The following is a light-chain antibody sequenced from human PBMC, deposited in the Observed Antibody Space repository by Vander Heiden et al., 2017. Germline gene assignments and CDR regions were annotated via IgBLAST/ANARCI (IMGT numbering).Light chain of an antibody. Sequence: QAGLTQPPSVCKDLSQTATHTGTGNSNNVGDQGAAWLQQHQGHPPKLLSYRNNNRPSGIAERFSASRSGNTAPLTINGLQPEDEADYYCSAWDHSLSAWVFGGGTKLTV. J-gene: IGLJ3*02. CDR2: RNN. CDR1: SNNVGDQG. V-gene: IGLV10-54*04. CDR3: SAWDHSLSAWV.